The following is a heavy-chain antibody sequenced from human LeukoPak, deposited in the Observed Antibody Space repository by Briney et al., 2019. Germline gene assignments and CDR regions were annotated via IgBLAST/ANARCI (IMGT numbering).Heavy chain of an antibody. CDR3: AREGFYYFDF. CDR1: GFTFSSYE. CDR2: ISSSGSTK. Sequence: PGGSLRLSCAASGFTFSSYEMNWVRQAPGKGLEWVSYISSSGSTKYYADSVKGRFTISRDNAKNLLYLQMNSLRAEDTAVYYCAREGFYYFDFWGQGTLVTVSS. V-gene: IGHV3-48*03. J-gene: IGHJ4*01.